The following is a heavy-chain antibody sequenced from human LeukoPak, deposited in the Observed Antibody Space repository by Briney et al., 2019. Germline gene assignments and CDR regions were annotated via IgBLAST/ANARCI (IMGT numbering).Heavy chain of an antibody. J-gene: IGHJ6*02. V-gene: IGHV3-30*18. CDR3: AKARKYYDSSGYYRGYGMDV. CDR2: ISYDGSNK. Sequence: GGSLRLSCAASGFTFSSYGMHWVRQAPGKGLEWVAVISYDGSNKYYADSVKGRFTISRDNSKNTLYLQMNSLRAEDTAVYYCAKARKYYDSSGYYRGYGMDVWGQGTTVTVSS. D-gene: IGHD3-22*01. CDR1: GFTFSSYG.